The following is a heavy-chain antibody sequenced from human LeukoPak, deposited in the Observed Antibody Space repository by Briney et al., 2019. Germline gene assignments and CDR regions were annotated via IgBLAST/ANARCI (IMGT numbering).Heavy chain of an antibody. CDR3: AKARSGWGGFDAFDI. J-gene: IGHJ3*02. V-gene: IGHV3-9*01. CDR2: VSWNSGSM. Sequence: GRSLRLSCAASGFTFDDYAMHWVRQAPGKGLEWVSGVSWNSGSMGYADSVKGRFTISRDNAKNSLYLQMNSLRAEDTALYYCAKARSGWGGFDAFDIWGQGTMVTVSS. D-gene: IGHD6-19*01. CDR1: GFTFDDYA.